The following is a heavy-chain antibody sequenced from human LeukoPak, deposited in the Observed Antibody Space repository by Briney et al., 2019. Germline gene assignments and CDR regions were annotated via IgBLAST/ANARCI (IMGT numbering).Heavy chain of an antibody. CDR3: ARVGRQWLAFDY. CDR2: IYSGGGT. D-gene: IGHD6-19*01. Sequence: GGSLRLSCAASGFTVSSNYMSWVRQAPGKGLEWVSVIYSGGGTYYADSVKGRFTISRDNSKNTLYLQMNSLRAEDTAVYYCARVGRQWLAFDYWGQGTLVTVSS. J-gene: IGHJ4*02. V-gene: IGHV3-53*01. CDR1: GFTVSSNY.